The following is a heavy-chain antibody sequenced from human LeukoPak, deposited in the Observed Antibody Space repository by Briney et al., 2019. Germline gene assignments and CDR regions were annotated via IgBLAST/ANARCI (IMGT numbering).Heavy chain of an antibody. Sequence: KTGGSLRLSCAASGFTLSNFEMSWIRQAPGKGLEWVSYITSSATTICYADSVKGRFTISRDNAKNSLYLQMNSLRAEDTAVYYCARGGLYHFQYWGQGTLVTVSS. CDR1: GFTLSNFE. D-gene: IGHD2-2*02. J-gene: IGHJ4*02. CDR3: ARGGLYHFQY. CDR2: ITSSATTI. V-gene: IGHV3-11*01.